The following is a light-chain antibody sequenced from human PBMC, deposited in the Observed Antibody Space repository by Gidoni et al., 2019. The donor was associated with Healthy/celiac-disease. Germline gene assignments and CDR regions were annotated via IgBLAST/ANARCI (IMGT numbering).Light chain of an antibody. Sequence: DIVLTQSPASLAVSLGEKATINCKSSQSVLYSSNNKNYLAWYQQKQGQPPTLLIYWASTRESGVPDRFSGSGSGTYFTLTISSLQAEDVAVYYCQQYYSTPYTFGHXTKLEIK. V-gene: IGKV4-1*01. J-gene: IGKJ2*01. CDR3: QQYYSTPYT. CDR1: QSVLYSSNNKNY. CDR2: WAS.